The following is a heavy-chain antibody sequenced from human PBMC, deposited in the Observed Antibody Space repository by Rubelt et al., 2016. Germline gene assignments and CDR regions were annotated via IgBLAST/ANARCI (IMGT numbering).Heavy chain of an antibody. CDR1: GGSFSGYY. D-gene: IGHD2-8*01. CDR3: AGPSSSDCTNGVCWRNWFDP. CDR2: INHSGST. V-gene: IGHV4-34*01. Sequence: QVQLQQWGAGLLKPSETLSLTCAVYGGSFSGYYWSWIRQPPGKGLEWIGEINHSGSTNYNPALKSRLTISVDTSKNQFSLKLSSVTAADTAVYYCAGPSSSDCTNGVCWRNWFDPWGQGTLVTVSS. J-gene: IGHJ5*02.